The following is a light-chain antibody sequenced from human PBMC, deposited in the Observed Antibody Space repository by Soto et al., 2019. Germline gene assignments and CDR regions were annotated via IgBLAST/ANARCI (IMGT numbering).Light chain of an antibody. CDR1: QSVCSRC. CDR2: GAS. J-gene: IGKJ1*01. Sequence: ETVLTQSPGPLSLSPGERVTLSCRTSQSVCSRCFAWYQQKPGQSPRLLIYGASTRATGIPDRFSGSGSGTDFTLTITRVEPDDFALYYWKLFGTIARSFGQGTKVAIK. V-gene: IGKV3-20*01. CDR3: KLFGTIARS.